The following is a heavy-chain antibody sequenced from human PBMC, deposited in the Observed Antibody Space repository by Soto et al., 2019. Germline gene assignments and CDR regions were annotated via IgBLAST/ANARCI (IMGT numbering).Heavy chain of an antibody. J-gene: IGHJ4*02. Sequence: PSETLSLTCTVSGGSISSYYLSWIRQPPGKGLEWIGYIYYSGSTNYNPSLKSRVTISVDTSKNQFSLTLSSVTAADTAVYYCARADGIQLTPYFDSWGQGTLVTVSS. D-gene: IGHD5-18*01. CDR3: ARADGIQLTPYFDS. V-gene: IGHV4-59*12. CDR2: IYYSGST. CDR1: GGSISSYY.